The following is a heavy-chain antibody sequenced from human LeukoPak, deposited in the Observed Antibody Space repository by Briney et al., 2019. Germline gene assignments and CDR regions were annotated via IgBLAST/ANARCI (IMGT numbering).Heavy chain of an antibody. CDR1: GFTFSSYA. Sequence: GGSLRLSCAVSGFTFSSYAMSWVRQAPGKGLEWVSAISGSGGSTYYADSVKGRFTISRDNSKNTLYLQMNSLRAEDTAVYYCAKDFVVVPAAHVDYWGQGTLVTVSS. CDR3: AKDFVVVPAAHVDY. V-gene: IGHV3-23*01. CDR2: ISGSGGST. D-gene: IGHD2-2*01. J-gene: IGHJ4*02.